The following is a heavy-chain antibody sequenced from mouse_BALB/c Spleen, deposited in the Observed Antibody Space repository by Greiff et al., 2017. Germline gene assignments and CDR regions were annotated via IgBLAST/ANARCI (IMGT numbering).Heavy chain of an antibody. J-gene: IGHJ2*01. V-gene: IGHV5-17*02. CDR3: AISTMITTGYFDY. D-gene: IGHD2-4*01. Sequence: EVQLVESGGGLVQPGGSRKLSCAASGFTFSSFGMHWVRQAPEKGLEWVAYISSGSSTIYYADTVKGRFTISRDNPKNTLFLQMTSLRSEDTAMYYCAISTMITTGYFDYWGQGTTLTVSS. CDR1: GFTFSSFG. CDR2: ISSGSSTI.